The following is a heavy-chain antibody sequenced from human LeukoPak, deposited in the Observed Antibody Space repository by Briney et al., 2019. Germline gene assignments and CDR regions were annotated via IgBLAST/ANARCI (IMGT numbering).Heavy chain of an antibody. J-gene: IGHJ3*02. V-gene: IGHV3-33*06. CDR1: GFTFSSYG. CDR3: AKGYYYSSGLDAFDI. Sequence: GGSLRLSCAASGFTFSSYGMHWVRQAPGKGLEWVAVIWYDGGNKYYADSVKGRFTISRDNSKNTLYLQMNSLRAEDTAVYYCAKGYYYSSGLDAFDIWGQGTMVTVSS. CDR2: IWYDGGNK. D-gene: IGHD3-22*01.